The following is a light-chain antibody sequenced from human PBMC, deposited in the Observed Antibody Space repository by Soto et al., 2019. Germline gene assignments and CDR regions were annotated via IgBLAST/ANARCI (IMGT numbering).Light chain of an antibody. CDR3: SSYTSTSGRV. J-gene: IGLJ1*01. CDR2: EVS. Sequence: QSALTQPASVSGSPGQSITISCTGTSSDVGGYNYVSWYQQHPGKAPKLMIYEVSNRPSGVSNRFSASKSGNTASLTISGLQAEDEADYYCSSYTSTSGRVFGTGTKLTVL. CDR1: SSDVGGYNY. V-gene: IGLV2-14*01.